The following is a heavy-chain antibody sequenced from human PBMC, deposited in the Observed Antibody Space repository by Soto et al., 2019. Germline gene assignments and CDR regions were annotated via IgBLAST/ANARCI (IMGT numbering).Heavy chain of an antibody. D-gene: IGHD3-10*01. J-gene: IGHJ6*02. Sequence: SVKVSCKASGGTFSSYAISWVRQAPGQGLEWMGGIIPIFGTANYAQKFQGRVTITADESTSTAYMELSSLRSEDTAVYYCAXPRGDGYNKYYYYGMDVWGQGTTVTVSS. CDR2: IIPIFGTA. V-gene: IGHV1-69*13. CDR3: AXPRGDGYNKYYYYGMDV. CDR1: GGTFSSYA.